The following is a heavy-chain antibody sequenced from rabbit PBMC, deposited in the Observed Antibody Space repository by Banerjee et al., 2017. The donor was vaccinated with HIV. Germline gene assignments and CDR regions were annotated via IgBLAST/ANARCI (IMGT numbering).Heavy chain of an antibody. J-gene: IGHJ4*01. V-gene: IGHV1S43*01. D-gene: IGHD4-1*01. CDR3: ARDLAGVIGWNFNL. CDR1: GIDFSRYYY. CDR2: IYTSSGNT. Sequence: QQQLEESGGGLVKPGGTLTLTCKASGIDFSRYYYMCWVRQAPGKGLELIACIYTSSGNTWYASWVNGRFTISKASWTTVTLQMTSLTAADTASYFCARDLAGVIGWNFNLWGQGTLVTVS.